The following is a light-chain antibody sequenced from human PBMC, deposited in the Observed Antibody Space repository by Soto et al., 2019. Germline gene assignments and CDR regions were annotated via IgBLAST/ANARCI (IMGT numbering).Light chain of an antibody. Sequence: QSALTQPASVSGSPGQSITISCTGTSSDVGVYNYVSWYQQHPGKAPKLIIYDVSNRPSGVSNRFSGSKSGNTASLTISGLQAEDEADYYCSSFTSRSTLVFGGGTQLTVL. CDR1: SSDVGVYNY. CDR3: SSFTSRSTLV. J-gene: IGLJ2*01. CDR2: DVS. V-gene: IGLV2-14*01.